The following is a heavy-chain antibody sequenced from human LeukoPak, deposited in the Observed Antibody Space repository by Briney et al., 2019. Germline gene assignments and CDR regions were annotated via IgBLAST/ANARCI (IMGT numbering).Heavy chain of an antibody. CDR3: ARGSTAHFDY. CDR1: GDSVSSNSVA. D-gene: IGHD5/OR15-5a*01. CDR2: TYYRSKWYY. J-gene: IGHJ4*02. V-gene: IGHV6-1*01. Sequence: SQTLSLTCAISGDSVSSNSVAWSWVRQSPSRGLEWLGRTYYRSKWYYDYAVSVKSRITINPDTSKNQFSLQLNSVTPEDTAVYYCARGSTAHFDYWGQGILVTVSS.